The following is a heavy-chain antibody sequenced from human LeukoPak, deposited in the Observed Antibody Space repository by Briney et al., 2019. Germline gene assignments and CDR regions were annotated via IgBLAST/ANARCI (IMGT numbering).Heavy chain of an antibody. CDR3: ARAYSSSWYAQPPFDY. D-gene: IGHD6-13*01. V-gene: IGHV1-2*02. Sequence: EASVKVSCKASGYTFTGYYMHWVRQAPGQGLEWMGWINPNNGGTNYAQKFQGRVTMTRDTSISTAYMELSRLRSDDTAGYYCARAYSSSWYAQPPFDYWGQGTLVTVSS. J-gene: IGHJ4*02. CDR1: GYTFTGYY. CDR2: INPNNGGT.